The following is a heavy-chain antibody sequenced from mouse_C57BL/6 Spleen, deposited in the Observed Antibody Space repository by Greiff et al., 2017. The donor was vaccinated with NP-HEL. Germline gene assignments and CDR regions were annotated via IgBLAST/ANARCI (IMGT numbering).Heavy chain of an antibody. CDR1: GYTFTDYE. CDR3: TRGSYGSNYFDY. V-gene: IGHV1-15*01. Sequence: VKLQQSGAELVRPGASVTLSCKASGYTFTDYEMHWVKQTPVHGLEWIGAIDPETGGTAYNQKFKGKAILTADKSSSTAYMEIRSLTSEDSAVYYCTRGSYGSNYFDYWGQGTTLTVSS. D-gene: IGHD1-1*01. J-gene: IGHJ2*01. CDR2: IDPETGGT.